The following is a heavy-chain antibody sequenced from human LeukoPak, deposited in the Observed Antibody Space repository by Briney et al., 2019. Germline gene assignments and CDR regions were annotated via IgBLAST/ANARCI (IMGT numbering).Heavy chain of an antibody. V-gene: IGHV3-23*01. CDR2: ISASDRRT. CDR3: AKGHWSDY. J-gene: IGHJ4*02. CDR1: GFTFGNYG. D-gene: IGHD2-8*02. Sequence: GGSLRLSCAASGFTFGNYGMSWVRQAPGKGLEWVSAISASDRRTYYADSVKGRFTISRDNSKNTLYPQMNSLRAEDTAVYYCAKGHWSDYWGQGTLVTVSS.